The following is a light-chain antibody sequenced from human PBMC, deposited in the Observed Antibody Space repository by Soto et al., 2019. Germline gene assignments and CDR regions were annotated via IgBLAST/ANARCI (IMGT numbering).Light chain of an antibody. CDR2: GAS. CDR1: QSINRD. V-gene: IGKV1-39*01. CDR3: QHSRNTPRT. J-gene: IGKJ4*01. Sequence: DIQMTQSPFSLAASLGDRVTISCRASQSINRDVNWFRKKPGEASKLLVYGASTSLSGVPSRFSGSGSGTDFNLSIDSLQPDDVATYYCQHSRNTPRTFAGGTKVEI.